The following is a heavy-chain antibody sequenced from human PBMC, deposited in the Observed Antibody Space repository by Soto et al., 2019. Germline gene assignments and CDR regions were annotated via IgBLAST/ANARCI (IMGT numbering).Heavy chain of an antibody. CDR1: GFTFSSYG. CDR2: IWYDGSNK. J-gene: IGHJ4*02. CDR3: ARVGRSYYFAY. D-gene: IGHD2-15*01. Sequence: QVQLVESGGGVVQPGRSLRLSCAASGFTFSSYGMHWVRQAPGKGLEGVAVIWYDGSNKYYADSVKGRFTISRDNSKNTLYLQMISLRAEDTAVYYCARVGRSYYFAYWGQGTLVTVSS. V-gene: IGHV3-33*01.